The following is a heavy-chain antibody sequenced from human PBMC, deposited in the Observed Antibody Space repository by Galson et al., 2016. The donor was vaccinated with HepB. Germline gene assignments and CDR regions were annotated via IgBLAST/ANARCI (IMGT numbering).Heavy chain of an antibody. J-gene: IGHJ5*02. CDR1: GYTFTSYY. V-gene: IGHV1-46*01. D-gene: IGHD4-11*01. CDR3: ARGISNYVWFDP. Sequence: SVKVSCKASGYTFTSYYMHWVRQAPGQGLECTGIINPSGGSTSYAQKFQGRVNIPRDTSTSTVDMELSRPSPEDTAVYYCARGISNYVWFDPWGQGTLVTVSS. CDR2: INPSGGST.